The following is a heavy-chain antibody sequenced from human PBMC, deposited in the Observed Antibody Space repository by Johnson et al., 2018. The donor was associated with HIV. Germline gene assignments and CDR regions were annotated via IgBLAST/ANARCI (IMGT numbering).Heavy chain of an antibody. V-gene: IGHV3-23*04. CDR2: ISGSGGRT. CDR3: VKSTQANIFRESGPYGAFDV. CDR1: GFTFGSYA. D-gene: IGHD3-10*01. J-gene: IGHJ3*01. Sequence: VQLVESGGGLVQPGGSLRLSCAASGFTFGSYAMSWVRQAPGKGLEWVSIISGSGGRTYYADSVKGRFTISRDNSRNTLLLQMNSLRAEDTAVYYCVKSTQANIFRESGPYGAFDVWGQGTMVTVSS.